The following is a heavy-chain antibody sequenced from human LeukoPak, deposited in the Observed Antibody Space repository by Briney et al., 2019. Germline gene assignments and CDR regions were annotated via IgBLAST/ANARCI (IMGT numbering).Heavy chain of an antibody. CDR2: IIPIFGTA. D-gene: IGHD3-22*01. CDR3: SLLNSSGYYLHDAFDI. CDR1: GGTFSSYA. J-gene: IGHJ3*02. Sequence: SVKVSCKASGGTFSSYAISWVRQAPGQGLEWMGGIIPIFGTANYARKFQGRVTITADESTSTAYMELSSLRSEDTAVYYCSLLNSSGYYLHDAFDIWGQGTMVTVSS. V-gene: IGHV1-69*13.